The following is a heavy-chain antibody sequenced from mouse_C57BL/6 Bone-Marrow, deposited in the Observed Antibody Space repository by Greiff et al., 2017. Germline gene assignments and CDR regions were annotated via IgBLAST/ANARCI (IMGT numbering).Heavy chain of an antibody. Sequence: DVKLQESGAELVRPGASVKLSCTASGFNIKDDYMHWVKQRPEQGLGWIGWIDPENGDTEYASKFQGKATVTADTSSTTAYLQLSSLTSEDAAVYYCTLIYYGYDAAWCACWGEGTLVTVSA. CDR1: GFNIKDDY. CDR3: TLIYYGYDAAWCAC. D-gene: IGHD2-2*01. CDR2: IDPENGDT. V-gene: IGHV14-4*01. J-gene: IGHJ3*01.